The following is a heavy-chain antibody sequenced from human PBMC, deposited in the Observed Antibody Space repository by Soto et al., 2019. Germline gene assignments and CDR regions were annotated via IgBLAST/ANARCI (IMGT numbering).Heavy chain of an antibody. CDR2: FIPIFGTL. CDR3: ARFEQLVLH. V-gene: IGHV1-69*01. Sequence: QVQLVQSGAEVKKPGSSVKVSCKASGGTFSNFAISWVRQAPGQGLEWMGGFIPIFGTLNYAQRFHGRLTISAYESTSTAYMDLSSLRSEDTAGYYCARFEQLVLHWGQGTLVTVSS. J-gene: IGHJ1*01. CDR1: GGTFSNFA. D-gene: IGHD6-13*01.